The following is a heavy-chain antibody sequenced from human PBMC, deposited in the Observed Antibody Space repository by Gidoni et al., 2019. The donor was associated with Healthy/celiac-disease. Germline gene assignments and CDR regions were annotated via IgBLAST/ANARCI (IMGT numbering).Heavy chain of an antibody. CDR3: ARSSGSSLDY. CDR1: GFTFSSYG. CDR2: ISYDGSNK. V-gene: IGHV3-30*03. D-gene: IGHD1-26*01. J-gene: IGHJ4*02. Sequence: QVPLVGSGGGVVQPCRSLRPSCAASGFTFSSYGMHWVRQAPGKGLEWVAVISYDGSNKYYADSVKGRFTISRDNSKNTLYLQMNSLRAEDTAVYYCARSSGSSLDYWGQGTLVTVSS.